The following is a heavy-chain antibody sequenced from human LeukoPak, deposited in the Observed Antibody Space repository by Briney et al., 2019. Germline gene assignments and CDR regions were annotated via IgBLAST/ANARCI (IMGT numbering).Heavy chain of an antibody. J-gene: IGHJ5*02. D-gene: IGHD5-24*01. V-gene: IGHV1-18*01. CDR2: ISADNRDT. CDR3: ARDGYKETLSFDP. CDR1: GYIFTNYG. Sequence: ASVKVSCKASGYIFTNYGITWVRQAPGQGLEWMGWISADNRDTKYAQKVQGRVTMTTDTSTSTAYMELRSLRSDDTAVYYCARDGYKETLSFDPWGQGTLVTVSS.